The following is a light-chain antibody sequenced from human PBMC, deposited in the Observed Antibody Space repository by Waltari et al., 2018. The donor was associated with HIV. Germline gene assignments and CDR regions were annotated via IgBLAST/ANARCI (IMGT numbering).Light chain of an antibody. V-gene: IGLV2-8*01. CDR3: SSYGDSLRVL. Sequence: QSALTQPTSASGSLGQSVPISCTGSSSDIGAYDSVHWFQHHPRSAPKLLLYEVTRRPSTVSDPFSGSRSGSTAFLTVAGLQPDDEATYFCSSYGDSLRVLFGGGTNVTVL. J-gene: IGLJ3*02. CDR2: EVT. CDR1: SSDIGAYDS.